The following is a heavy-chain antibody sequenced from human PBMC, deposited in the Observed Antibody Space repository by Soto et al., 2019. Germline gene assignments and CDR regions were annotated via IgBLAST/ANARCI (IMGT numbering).Heavy chain of an antibody. CDR3: ARGFGPSSWYTWYDP. CDR1: GFTLSTYG. V-gene: IGHV3-30*03. Sequence: QEQLVESGGGVVQPGTSLRLSCAASGFTLSTYGMHWVRQAPGKGLEWLAMISHDGGAINYTDSVKGRCTISRDTSSKTIHLPVNGLRLEEKGVYYCARGFGPSSWYTWYDPWGQGTLVTVSS. D-gene: IGHD6-13*01. CDR2: ISHDGGAI. J-gene: IGHJ5*02.